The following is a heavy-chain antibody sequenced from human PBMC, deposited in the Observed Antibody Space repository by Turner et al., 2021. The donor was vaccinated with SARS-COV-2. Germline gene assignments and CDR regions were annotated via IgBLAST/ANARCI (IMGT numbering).Heavy chain of an antibody. Sequence: QVQLVQSGAEVKKPGSSVKVSCKASGGTFSSYTISWVRQAPGQGLEWMGRIIPILGIAKYAQKFQGRVTITADKSTSTAYMELSSLRSEDTAVYYCARDEGEIAAAGSVYYYGMDVWGQGTTVTVSS. CDR2: IIPILGIA. CDR1: GGTFSSYT. CDR3: ARDEGEIAAAGSVYYYGMDV. J-gene: IGHJ6*02. V-gene: IGHV1-69*08. D-gene: IGHD6-13*01.